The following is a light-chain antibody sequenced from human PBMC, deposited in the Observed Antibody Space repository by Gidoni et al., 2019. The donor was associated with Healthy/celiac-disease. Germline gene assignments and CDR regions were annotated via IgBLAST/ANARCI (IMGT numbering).Light chain of an antibody. Sequence: HSVLTQPPSVSGAPGQRVTISCTGSSSNIGAGYDVHWYHQLPGTAPKLLIYGNSNRPSGVPDRFSGSKSGTSASLAITGLQAEDEADYYCQSYDSSLSVFGGGTKLTVL. V-gene: IGLV1-40*01. J-gene: IGLJ3*02. CDR2: GNS. CDR3: QSYDSSLSV. CDR1: SSNIGAGYD.